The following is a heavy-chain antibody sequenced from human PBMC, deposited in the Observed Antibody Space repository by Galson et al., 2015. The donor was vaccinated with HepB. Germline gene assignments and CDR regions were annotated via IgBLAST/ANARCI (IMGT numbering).Heavy chain of an antibody. V-gene: IGHV3-30*18. Sequence: SCKASGFTFSSYGMHWVRQAPGKGLEWVAVISYDGSNKYYADSVKGRFTISRDNSKNTLYLQMNSLRAEDTAVYYCAKDLYPFRAAAGTDYWGQGTLVTVSS. CDR1: GFTFSSYG. CDR3: AKDLYPFRAAAGTDY. CDR2: ISYDGSNK. D-gene: IGHD6-13*01. J-gene: IGHJ4*02.